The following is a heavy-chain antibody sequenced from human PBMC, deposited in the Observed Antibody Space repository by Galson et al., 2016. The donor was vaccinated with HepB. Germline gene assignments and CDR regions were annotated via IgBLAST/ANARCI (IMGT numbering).Heavy chain of an antibody. V-gene: IGHV4-59*08. CDR2: VANSGST. D-gene: IGHD1-26*01. Sequence: TLSLTCTVSGGSITSYYWSWIRQPPGKGLEWIGYVANSGSTNYMPSLKSRVTISVDTSRSQISLKRISVTAADTAVYYCARHGRSGSPYASRGVFISGFDYWGQGSLVTVSS. CDR1: GGSITSYY. J-gene: IGHJ4*02. CDR3: ARHGRSGSPYASRGVFISGFDY.